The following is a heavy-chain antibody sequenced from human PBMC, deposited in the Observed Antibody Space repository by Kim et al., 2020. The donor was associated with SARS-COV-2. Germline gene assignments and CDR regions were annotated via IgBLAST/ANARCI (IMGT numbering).Heavy chain of an antibody. V-gene: IGHV4-34*01. CDR3: AGGQDVDSGRYGGMDV. J-gene: IGHJ6*02. CDR2: INHSGST. D-gene: IGHD3-10*01. Sequence: SETLSLTCAVYGGSFNDYYWSWIRQPPGKGLEWIGEINHSGSTNYNPSLKSRVIISVDMSKNQFSLKSSSVTAADTAVYYCAGGQDVDSGRYGGMDVWG. CDR1: GGSFNDYY.